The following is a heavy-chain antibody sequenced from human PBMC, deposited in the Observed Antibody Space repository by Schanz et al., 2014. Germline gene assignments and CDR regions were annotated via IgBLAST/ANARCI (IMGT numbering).Heavy chain of an antibody. V-gene: IGHV1-69*02. J-gene: IGHJ4*02. Sequence: QVQLVQSGAEVKKPGASVKVSCTASGGTFNSYTINWVRQAPGQGLEWMGRIIPILGIANYAQKFQGRVTITADKSTNTAYMDVSSLRSEDTAVYYCASSGAGYSSSWDFDYWGQGTLVTVSS. CDR3: ASSGAGYSSSWDFDY. CDR1: GGTFNSYT. CDR2: IIPILGIA. D-gene: IGHD6-13*01.